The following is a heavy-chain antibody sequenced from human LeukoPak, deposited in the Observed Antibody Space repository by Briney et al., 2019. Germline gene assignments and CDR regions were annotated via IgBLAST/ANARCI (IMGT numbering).Heavy chain of an antibody. D-gene: IGHD6-19*01. CDR2: VSSSGSTI. CDR1: GFTFSDYY. Sequence: GGSLRLSCAASGFTFSDYYMSWIRQAPGKGLEWVSYVSSSGSTIYYADSVKGRFTISRDNAKNSLYLQMNSLRAEDTAVYYCTTPAVAGTDYRGQGTLVTVSS. J-gene: IGHJ4*02. V-gene: IGHV3-11*01. CDR3: TTPAVAGTDY.